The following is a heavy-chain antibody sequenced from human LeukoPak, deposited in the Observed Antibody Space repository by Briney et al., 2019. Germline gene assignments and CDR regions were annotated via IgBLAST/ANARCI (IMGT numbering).Heavy chain of an antibody. CDR2: INHSGST. Sequence: ASETLSLTCAVYGGSFSGYYWSWIRQPPGKGLEWIGEINHSGSTNYNPSLKSRVTISVDTSKNQFSLRLSSVTAADTAVYYCARQRVVPAANYWFDPWGQGTLVTVSS. J-gene: IGHJ5*02. V-gene: IGHV4-34*01. D-gene: IGHD2-2*01. CDR3: ARQRVVPAANYWFDP. CDR1: GGSFSGYY.